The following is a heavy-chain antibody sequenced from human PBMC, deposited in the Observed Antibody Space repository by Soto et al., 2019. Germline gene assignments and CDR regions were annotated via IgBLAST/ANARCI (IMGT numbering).Heavy chain of an antibody. Sequence: SETLSLTCAVYGGSFSGYYWSWIRQPPGKGLEWIGEINHSGSTNYNPSLKSRVTISVDTSKNQSSLKLSSVTAADTAVYYCAKSRYFDWLISWGQGTLVTLSS. D-gene: IGHD3-9*01. V-gene: IGHV4-34*01. CDR3: AKSRYFDWLIS. CDR1: GGSFSGYY. J-gene: IGHJ4*02. CDR2: INHSGST.